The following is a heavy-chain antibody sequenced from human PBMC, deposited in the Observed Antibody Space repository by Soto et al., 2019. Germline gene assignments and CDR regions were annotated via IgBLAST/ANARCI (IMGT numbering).Heavy chain of an antibody. CDR1: GGSFSGYY. Sequence: PSETLSLTCAVYGGSFSGYYWSWIRQPPGKGLEWIGEINNSGSTNQNPSLKSRVAVSVDTSKNHFSLTLRSVNAVDTGVYYCAKSWGGDGYSHWGQGTLVTVSS. V-gene: IGHV4-34*01. CDR2: INNSGST. J-gene: IGHJ4*02. D-gene: IGHD2-15*01. CDR3: AKSWGGDGYSH.